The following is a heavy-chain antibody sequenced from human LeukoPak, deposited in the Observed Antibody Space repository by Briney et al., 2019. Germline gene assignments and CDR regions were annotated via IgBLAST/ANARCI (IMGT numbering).Heavy chain of an antibody. CDR1: GGSISSYY. CDR3: ARDHSSSWYRWFDP. Sequence: SETLSLTCTVSGGSISSYYWSWIRQPPGKGLEWIGYIYYSGSNNYNPSLKSRVTISVDTSKNQFSLKLSSVTAADTAVYYCARDHSSSWYRWFDPWGQGTLVTVSS. D-gene: IGHD6-13*01. J-gene: IGHJ5*02. V-gene: IGHV4-59*01. CDR2: IYYSGSN.